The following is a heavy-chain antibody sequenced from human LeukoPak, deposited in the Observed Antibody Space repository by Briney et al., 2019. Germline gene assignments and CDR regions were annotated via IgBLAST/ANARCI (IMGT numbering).Heavy chain of an antibody. CDR3: ARRRTYYYGSGSPPRLKNWFDP. V-gene: IGHV4-39*01. D-gene: IGHD3-10*01. CDR1: GGSISSGDYY. Sequence: PSETLSLTCTVSGGSISSGDYYWGWIRQPPGKGLEWIGSIYYSGSTYHNPSLKSRVTISVATSKNQFSLKLSSVTAADTAVYYCARRRTYYYGSGSPPRLKNWFDPWGQGTLVTVSS. CDR2: IYYSGST. J-gene: IGHJ5*02.